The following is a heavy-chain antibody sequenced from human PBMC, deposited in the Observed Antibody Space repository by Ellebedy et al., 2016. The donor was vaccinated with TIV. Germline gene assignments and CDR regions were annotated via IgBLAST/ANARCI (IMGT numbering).Heavy chain of an antibody. V-gene: IGHV1-46*01. CDR1: GYTFTGYY. CDR2: INPSGGST. J-gene: IGHJ6*02. Sequence: AASVKVSCKASGYTFTGYYMHWVRQAPGQGLEWMGIINPSGGSTSYAQKFQGRVTITADESTSTAYMELSSLRSEDTAVYYCARGTATRKISLGMDVWGQGTTVTVSS. CDR3: ARGTATRKISLGMDV. D-gene: IGHD5-18*01.